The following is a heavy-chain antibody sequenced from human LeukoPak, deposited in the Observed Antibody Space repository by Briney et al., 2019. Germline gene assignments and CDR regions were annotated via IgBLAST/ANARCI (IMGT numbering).Heavy chain of an antibody. CDR3: ATPYSGGYHGLDI. J-gene: IGHJ3*02. CDR2: IYYSGST. Sequence: PSETLSLTCTVSGGSISSSTYYWGWIRQPPGKGLEWIGSIYYSGSTYYNPSLKSRVTISVDTSKNQFSLKLNSVTAADTALYYCATPYSGGYHGLDIWGQGTMVTVSS. V-gene: IGHV4-39*01. D-gene: IGHD1-26*01. CDR1: GGSISSSTYY.